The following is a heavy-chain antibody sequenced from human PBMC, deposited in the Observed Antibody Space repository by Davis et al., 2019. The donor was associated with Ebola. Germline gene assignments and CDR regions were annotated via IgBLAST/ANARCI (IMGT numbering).Heavy chain of an antibody. Sequence: AASVKVSCKASGFILTNYAINWVRQAPGQRLEWMGWISAYNGNTNYAQRFQDRVTMTTDTSTNTAYMEVRSLRSDDQAVYYCTRDGSVAAIELDYWGQGTLVTVSS. CDR2: ISAYNGNT. V-gene: IGHV1-18*01. D-gene: IGHD2-2*02. CDR1: GFILTNYA. CDR3: TRDGSVAAIELDY. J-gene: IGHJ4*02.